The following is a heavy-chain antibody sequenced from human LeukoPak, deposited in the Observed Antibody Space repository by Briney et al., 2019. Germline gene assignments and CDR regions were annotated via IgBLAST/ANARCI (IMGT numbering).Heavy chain of an antibody. Sequence: SGTLSLTCTVSGASINNNFWTWIRQPPGKGLEWIGYIYSSGSANYNPSLKSRVIISGDTSKNQISLNLTSVTAADTALYFCARHTDYYDSWGHGTLVTVSS. CDR3: ARHTDYYDS. V-gene: IGHV4-59*08. J-gene: IGHJ4*01. CDR1: GASINNNF. CDR2: IYSSGSA. D-gene: IGHD3-22*01.